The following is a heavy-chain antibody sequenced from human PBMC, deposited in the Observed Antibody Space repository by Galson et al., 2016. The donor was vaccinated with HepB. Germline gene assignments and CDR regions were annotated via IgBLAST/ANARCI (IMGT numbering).Heavy chain of an antibody. J-gene: IGHJ6*02. D-gene: IGHD3-10*01. V-gene: IGHV3-21*01. CDR1: GFTFSTHS. CDR2: ISDTSNYI. Sequence: SLRLSCAASGFTFSTHSMNWVRQAPGPGLEWVSSISDTSNYIFYADSVKGRLPISRDNDKNSLNLQMNSLRDEDTAVYYSARDSLYTPLSVSIYYSGMDVWGQGTTVTVSS. CDR3: ARDSLYTPLSVSIYYSGMDV.